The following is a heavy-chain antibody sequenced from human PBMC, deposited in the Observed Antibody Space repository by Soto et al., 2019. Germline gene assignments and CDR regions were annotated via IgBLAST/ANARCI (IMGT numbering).Heavy chain of an antibody. D-gene: IGHD3-22*01. CDR3: ATGVLSDSRTCD. CDR1: GFTFSSYT. CDR2: ISSGSSYI. Sequence: AGGSLRLSCAASGFTFSSYTMNWVRQAPGKGLEWVSSISSGSSYIYYADSMKGRFTISRDNAKNTLYLQMNSLRAEDTAVYYFATGVLSDSRTCDWGRGTLGFVSS. V-gene: IGHV3-21*01. J-gene: IGHJ4*02.